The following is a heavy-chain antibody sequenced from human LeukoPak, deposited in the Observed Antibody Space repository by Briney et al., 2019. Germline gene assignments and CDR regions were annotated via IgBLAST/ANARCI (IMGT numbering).Heavy chain of an antibody. J-gene: IGHJ3*02. D-gene: IGHD2-21*02. Sequence: SVKVSCKASGGTFSSYAISWVRQAPGQGLEWMGRIIPILGIANYAQKFQGRVTITADKSTSTAYMELSSLRSEDTAVYYCASSSVVVTAMGAFDIWGQGTMVTVSS. CDR2: IIPILGIA. CDR1: GGTFSSYA. V-gene: IGHV1-69*04. CDR3: ASSSVVVTAMGAFDI.